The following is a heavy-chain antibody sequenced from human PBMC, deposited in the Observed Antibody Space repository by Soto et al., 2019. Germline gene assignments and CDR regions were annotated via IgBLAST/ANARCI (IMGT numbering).Heavy chain of an antibody. Sequence: QVQLVQSGAEVKKPGASVKVSCKASGYTFTSYAMHWVRQAPGQRLEWMGWINAGNGNTKYSQKFQGRVTITRDTAASTAYMELSSLRSEDTAVYYCAGSSSGWYSDFDYWGQGTLVTVSS. CDR1: GYTFTSYA. D-gene: IGHD6-19*01. CDR3: AGSSSGWYSDFDY. CDR2: INAGNGNT. V-gene: IGHV1-3*01. J-gene: IGHJ4*02.